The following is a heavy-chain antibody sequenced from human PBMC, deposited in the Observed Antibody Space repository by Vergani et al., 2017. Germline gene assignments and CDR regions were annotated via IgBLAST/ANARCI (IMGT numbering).Heavy chain of an antibody. Sequence: QVQLQESDPGPVKPSETLSLTCVVSGYSISSGYYWGWIRQPPGKGLEWIASIYHGGVTYFNPSLKSRLTILVDTSKNQFSLNLTSVTAADTAMYYCVRHGDRGRADYYYFGMDVWCQGTTVTVSS. CDR3: VRHGDRGRADYYYFGMDV. V-gene: IGHV4-38-2*01. J-gene: IGHJ6*02. CDR1: GYSISSGYY. D-gene: IGHD3-10*01. CDR2: IYHGGVT.